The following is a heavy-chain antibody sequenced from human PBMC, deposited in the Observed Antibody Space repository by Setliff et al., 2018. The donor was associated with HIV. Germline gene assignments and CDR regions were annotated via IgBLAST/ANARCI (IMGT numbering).Heavy chain of an antibody. CDR2: IYWDDDY. Sequence: ESGPTLVNPTQTLTLTCAFSGFSLSTSGVGVGWIRQPPGKALEWLALIYWDDDYRYSPSLMSRLTITKDTSKNQVVLTMTNMDPVDTATYFCALSPGNCSPTICPFDYWGQGTLVTVSS. V-gene: IGHV2-5*02. CDR3: ALSPGNCSPTICPFDY. CDR1: GFSLSTSGVG. D-gene: IGHD1-20*01. J-gene: IGHJ4*02.